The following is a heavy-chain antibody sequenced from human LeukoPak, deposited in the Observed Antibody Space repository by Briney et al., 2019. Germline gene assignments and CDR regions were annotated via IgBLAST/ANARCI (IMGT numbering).Heavy chain of an antibody. J-gene: IGHJ4*02. CDR2: IITNYGTT. V-gene: IGHV1-69*13. CDR3: ARVEYQLLPSRNYFDY. D-gene: IGHD2-2*01. Sequence: SVKVSCKASGGTFSNYAISWVRQAPGQGLEWMGGIITNYGTTNYAQKFQGRVTITADESTSTAYMELSSLRSEDTAVYYCARVEYQLLPSRNYFDYWGQGTLVTVSS. CDR1: GGTFSNYA.